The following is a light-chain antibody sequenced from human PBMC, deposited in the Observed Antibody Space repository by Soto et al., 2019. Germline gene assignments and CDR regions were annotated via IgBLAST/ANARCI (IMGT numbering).Light chain of an antibody. J-gene: IGLJ1*01. Sequence: QSVLTQPASVSGSPGQSITVSCTGTSSDVGGYNYVSWYQQHPGKAPKLIIYDVSVRPSGVSDRFSASKSGNTASLTISGLQAEDEADYYCSSYTVRGTIVFGGGTKGHRP. CDR1: SSDVGGYNY. CDR3: SSYTVRGTIV. CDR2: DVS. V-gene: IGLV2-14*03.